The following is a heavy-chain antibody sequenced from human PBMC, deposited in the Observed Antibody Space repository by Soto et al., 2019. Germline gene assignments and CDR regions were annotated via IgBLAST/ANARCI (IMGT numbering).Heavy chain of an antibody. D-gene: IGHD5-12*01. Sequence: ASVKLCCKASGYTFTSYGISWVRQAPGRGLEWMGWISAYNGNTNYAQKLQGRVTMTTDTSTSTAYMELRSLRSDDTAVYYWARGREPVDIVATLDNWFDTWG. CDR3: ARGREPVDIVATLDNWFDT. V-gene: IGHV1-18*01. J-gene: IGHJ5*01. CDR1: GYTFTSYG. CDR2: ISAYNGNT.